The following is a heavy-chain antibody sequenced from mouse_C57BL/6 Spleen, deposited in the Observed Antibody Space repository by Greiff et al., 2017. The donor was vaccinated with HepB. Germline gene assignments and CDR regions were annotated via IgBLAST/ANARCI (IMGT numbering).Heavy chain of an antibody. D-gene: IGHD2-1*01. CDR3: ARRGGNYPYYAMDY. J-gene: IGHJ4*01. CDR1: GFTFSDYY. CDR2: ISNGGGST. Sequence: DVQLVESGGGLVQPGGSLKLSCAASGFTFSDYYMYWVRQTPEKRLEWVAYISNGGGSTYYPDTVKGRFTISRDNAKNTLYLQMSRLKSEDTAMYYCARRGGNYPYYAMDYWGQGTSVTVSS. V-gene: IGHV5-12*01.